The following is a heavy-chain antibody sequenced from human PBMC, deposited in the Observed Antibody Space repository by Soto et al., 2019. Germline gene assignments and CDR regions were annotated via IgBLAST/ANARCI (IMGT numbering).Heavy chain of an antibody. V-gene: IGHV3-33*01. Sequence: QMQLVESGGGVVQPGRSLRLSCAASGFSFSNYAMHWVRQAPGKGLEWVAVIWNDGTNKFYADSVRGRFTISRDNSENTLFFYLNSLSAEDTAVYYCARDLHNNYFYYYGMDVWGQGTTVTVSS. CDR2: IWNDGTNK. J-gene: IGHJ6*02. D-gene: IGHD4-4*01. CDR1: GFSFSNYA. CDR3: ARDLHNNYFYYYGMDV.